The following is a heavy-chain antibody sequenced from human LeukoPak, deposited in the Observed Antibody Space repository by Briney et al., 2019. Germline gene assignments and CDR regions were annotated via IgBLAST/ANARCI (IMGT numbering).Heavy chain of an antibody. J-gene: IGHJ4*02. Sequence: GGSLRLSCAASGFTFSSYAMHWVRQAPGKGLEGVAVISYDGSNKYYADSVKGRFTISRDNSKNTLYLQMNSLRAEDTAVYYCARDLKDYYDSSGYGIDYWGQGTLVTVSS. CDR2: ISYDGSNK. CDR1: GFTFSSYA. D-gene: IGHD3-22*01. V-gene: IGHV3-30*04. CDR3: ARDLKDYYDSSGYGIDY.